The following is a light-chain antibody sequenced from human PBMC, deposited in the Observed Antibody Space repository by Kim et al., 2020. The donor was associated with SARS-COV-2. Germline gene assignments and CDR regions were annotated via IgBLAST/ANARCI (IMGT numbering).Light chain of an antibody. CDR2: DNN. CDR3: RSYDTSLSGSV. J-gene: IGLJ2*01. Sequence: QRITFSCTGSSSNIGAGYDVRWYRQLPGTAPKLLIYDNNQRPSGVPDRFSASKSGTSASLAITGLQAEDEAEYYCRSYDTSLSGSVFGGGTQLTVL. CDR1: SSNIGAGYD. V-gene: IGLV1-40*01.